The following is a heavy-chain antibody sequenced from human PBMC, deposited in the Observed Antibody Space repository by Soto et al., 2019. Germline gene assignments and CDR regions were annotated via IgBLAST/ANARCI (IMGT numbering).Heavy chain of an antibody. J-gene: IGHJ4*02. CDR2: MSYIGNS. CDR1: GGSVSSDSYY. V-gene: IGHV4-61*01. CDR3: ARARITRIRGVMEFFDY. D-gene: IGHD3-10*01. Sequence: QVQLQESGPGLVKPSETLSLTCTVSGGSVSSDSYYWSWIRQPPGKRLEYIGCMSYIGNSNYNPSLKSRVTISVDTSKNQFSLRLSSVTAADTAVYYCARARITRIRGVMEFFDYWGQGILVTVSS.